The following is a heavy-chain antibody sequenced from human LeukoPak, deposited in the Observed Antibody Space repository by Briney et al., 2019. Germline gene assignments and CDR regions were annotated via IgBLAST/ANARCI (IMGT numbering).Heavy chain of an antibody. Sequence: PGRSLRLSCAASGFTFSSYGMHWVRQAPGKGLEWVAVIWYDGSNKYYADSVKGRFTISRDNSKNTLYLQMNSLRAEDTAVYYCARDGGYYDSSGQRTHYYYYGMDVWGQGTTVTVSS. D-gene: IGHD3-22*01. CDR2: IWYDGSNK. CDR1: GFTFSSYG. V-gene: IGHV3-33*01. CDR3: ARDGGYYDSSGQRTHYYYYGMDV. J-gene: IGHJ6*02.